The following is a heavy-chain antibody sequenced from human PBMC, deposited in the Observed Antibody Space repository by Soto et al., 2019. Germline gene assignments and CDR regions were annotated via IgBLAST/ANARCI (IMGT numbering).Heavy chain of an antibody. CDR3: ARSVRVVVAYWFDP. D-gene: IGHD2-2*01. CDR2: IYYSGST. V-gene: IGHV4-31*03. Sequence: SETLSLTCTVSGGSISSGGYYWSWIRQHPGKGLEWIGYIYYSGSTYYNPSLKSRVTISVDTSKNQFSLKLSSVTAADTAVYYCARSVRVVVAYWFDPWGQGTLVTVSS. J-gene: IGHJ5*02. CDR1: GGSISSGGYY.